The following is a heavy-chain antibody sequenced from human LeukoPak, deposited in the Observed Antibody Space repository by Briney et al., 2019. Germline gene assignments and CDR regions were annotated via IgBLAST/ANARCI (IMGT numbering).Heavy chain of an antibody. CDR2: INHSGST. CDR1: DGSFSGYY. CDR3: ARGVPGVVVITYYFDY. Sequence: SETLSLTCAVYDGSFSGYYWSWIRQPPGKGLEWIGEINHSGSTNYNPSLKSRVTISVDTSKNQFSLKLSSVTAADTAVYYCARGVPGVVVITYYFDYWGQGTLVTVSS. V-gene: IGHV4-34*01. D-gene: IGHD3-22*01. J-gene: IGHJ4*02.